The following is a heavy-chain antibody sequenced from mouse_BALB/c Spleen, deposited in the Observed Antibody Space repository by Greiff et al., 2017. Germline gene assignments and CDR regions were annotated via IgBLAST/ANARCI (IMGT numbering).Heavy chain of an antibody. V-gene: IGHV5-17*02. D-gene: IGHD1-2*01. Sequence: DVHLVESGGGLVQPGGSRKLSCAASGFTFSSFGMHWVRQAPEKGLEWVAYISSGSSTIYYADTVKGRFTISRDNPKNTLFLQMTSLRSEDTAMYYCARSARPPMDYWGQGTSVTVSS. CDR1: GFTFSSFG. J-gene: IGHJ4*01. CDR3: ARSARPPMDY. CDR2: ISSGSSTI.